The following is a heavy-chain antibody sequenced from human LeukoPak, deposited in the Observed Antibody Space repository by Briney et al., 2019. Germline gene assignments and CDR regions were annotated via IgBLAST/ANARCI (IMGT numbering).Heavy chain of an antibody. V-gene: IGHV1-69*13. Sequence: SVKVSCKASGGTFSSYAISWVRQAPGQGLEWMGGIIPIFGTANYAQKFQGRVTTTADESTSTAYMELSSLRSEDTAVYYCARDDPLRYRSNGMDVWGQGTTVTVSS. CDR3: ARDDPLRYRSNGMDV. CDR1: GGTFSSYA. D-gene: IGHD4-11*01. CDR2: IIPIFGTA. J-gene: IGHJ6*02.